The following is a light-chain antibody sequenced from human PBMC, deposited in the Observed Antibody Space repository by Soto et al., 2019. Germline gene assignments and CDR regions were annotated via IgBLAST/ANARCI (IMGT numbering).Light chain of an antibody. V-gene: IGKV3-20*01. CDR3: QQYRISTLFT. CDR2: GAS. J-gene: IGKJ3*01. Sequence: EIVLTQSPGTLSLSPGERATLSCRASQSVSSSYLAWYQQKPGQAPRLLIYGASSRATGIPDRFSGSGSGTDFTLTISRLEPEDFAVYYCQQYRISTLFTFGPGTKVDIK. CDR1: QSVSSSY.